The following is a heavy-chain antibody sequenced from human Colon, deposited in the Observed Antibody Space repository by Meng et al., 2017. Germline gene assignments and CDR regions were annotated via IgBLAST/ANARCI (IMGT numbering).Heavy chain of an antibody. V-gene: IGHV3-11*01. CDR2: ISSSGSTI. J-gene: IGHJ6*02. CDR1: GFTFSNYY. CDR3: ARDGSSPSAYYYYGMDV. D-gene: IGHD1-26*01. Sequence: GESLKISCAASGFTFSNYYMSWIRQAPGKGLEWVSYISSSGSTIYYADSVKGRFTISRDNAKNSLYLQMNSLRAEDTAGYCCARDGSSPSAYYYYGMDVWGQGTTVTVSS.